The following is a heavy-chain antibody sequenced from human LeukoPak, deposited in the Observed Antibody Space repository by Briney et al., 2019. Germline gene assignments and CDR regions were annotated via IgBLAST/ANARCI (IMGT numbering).Heavy chain of an antibody. J-gene: IGHJ4*02. V-gene: IGHV1-8*01. CDR3: ARGGYSHFDY. Sequence: ASVKASCKASGYTFSSYDINWVRQATGQGLEWMGWMNPNSANTGYAQKFQGRVTMTRNTSISTAYMELSSLRSEDTAVYYCARGGYSHFDYWGQGTLVTVFS. D-gene: IGHD5-18*01. CDR1: GYTFSSYD. CDR2: MNPNSANT.